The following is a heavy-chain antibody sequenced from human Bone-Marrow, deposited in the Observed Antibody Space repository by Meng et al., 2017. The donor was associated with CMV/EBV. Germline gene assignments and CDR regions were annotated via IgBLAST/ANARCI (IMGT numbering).Heavy chain of an antibody. CDR1: GFTFSTFG. V-gene: IGHV3-30*02. CDR2: IRHDGSNK. Sequence: GGSLRISCAASGFTFSTFGMSWVRQAPGKGLEWVAFIRHDGSNKYYADSVKGRFTISRDTSKNTLSLQMNSLRVEDTAIYYCAKDRAVGGYYDSSGYSDYWGQGTLVTVSS. D-gene: IGHD3-22*01. CDR3: AKDRAVGGYYDSSGYSDY. J-gene: IGHJ4*02.